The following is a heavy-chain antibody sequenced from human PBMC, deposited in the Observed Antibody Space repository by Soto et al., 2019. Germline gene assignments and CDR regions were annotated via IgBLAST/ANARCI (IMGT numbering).Heavy chain of an antibody. J-gene: IGHJ4*02. CDR2: INPGGGST. D-gene: IGHD6-19*01. CDR3: ARGLAVAYSPALL. CDR1: GYTFTSYY. V-gene: IGHV1-46*01. Sequence: QEQLVQSGAEVKNPGASVKVSCKASGYTFTSYYMHWVRQAPGQGLEWMGVINPGGGSTSYAQKLQGSVTMTRDTSTSTVYMELSSLRSEDTAVYYCARGLAVAYSPALLWGQGTLVTVSS.